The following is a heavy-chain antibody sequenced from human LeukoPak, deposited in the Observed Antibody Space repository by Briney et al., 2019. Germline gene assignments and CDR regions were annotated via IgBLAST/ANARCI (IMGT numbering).Heavy chain of an antibody. D-gene: IGHD3-22*01. CDR2: ISSSGSTI. CDR3: ARVQYYYDSSGYYEYYFDY. Sequence: GGSLRLSCAASGFTFSNYEMNWVRQAPGKGLEWIAYISSSGSTIYYADPVKGRFTISRDNAKNSLYLQMNSLRAEDTAVYYCARVQYYYDSSGYYEYYFDYWGQGTLVTVSS. CDR1: GFTFSNYE. V-gene: IGHV3-48*03. J-gene: IGHJ4*02.